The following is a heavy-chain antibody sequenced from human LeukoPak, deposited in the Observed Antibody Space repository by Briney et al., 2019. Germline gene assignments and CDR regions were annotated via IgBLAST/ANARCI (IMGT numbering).Heavy chain of an antibody. CDR3: ARGGGGNALDY. D-gene: IGHD4-23*01. CDR2: IYYSGST. V-gene: IGHV4-31*03. J-gene: IGHJ4*02. Sequence: SETLSLTCTVSGDSIGSGGYYWSWIRQHPGKGLEQIGYIYYSGSTYYSPSLRSRVTISVGTSQNQFSLKLRSVTAADTAVYYCARGGGGNALDYWGQGTLVTVSS. CDR1: GDSIGSGGYY.